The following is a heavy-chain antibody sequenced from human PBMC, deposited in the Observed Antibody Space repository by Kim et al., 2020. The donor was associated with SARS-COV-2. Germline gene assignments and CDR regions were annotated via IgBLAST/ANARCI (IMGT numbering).Heavy chain of an antibody. CDR3: ASLKPVLRYAFDI. J-gene: IGHJ3*02. Sequence: SETLSLTCTVSGGSISSSSYYWGWIRQPPGKGLEWIGSIYYSGSTYYNPSLKSRVTISVDTSKNQFSLKLSSVTAADTAVYYCASLKPVLRYAFDIWGQGTMVTVSS. CDR1: GGSISSSSYY. D-gene: IGHD4-17*01. V-gene: IGHV4-39*01. CDR2: IYYSGST.